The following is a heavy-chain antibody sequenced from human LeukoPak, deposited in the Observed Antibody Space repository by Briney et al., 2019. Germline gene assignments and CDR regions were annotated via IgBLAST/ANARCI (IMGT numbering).Heavy chain of an antibody. CDR2: IYYDGSNK. J-gene: IGHJ4*02. CDR1: GFIFSSYG. V-gene: IGHV3-30*19. D-gene: IGHD2-2*02. CDR3: ARDLRVPATAIPGDY. Sequence: GRSLRLSCAASGFIFSSYGMHWVRQAPGKGLEWVAVIYYDGSNKYYADSVKGRFTISRDNSKNTLYLQMNSLRAEDTAVYYCARDLRVPATAIPGDYWGQGTLVTVSS.